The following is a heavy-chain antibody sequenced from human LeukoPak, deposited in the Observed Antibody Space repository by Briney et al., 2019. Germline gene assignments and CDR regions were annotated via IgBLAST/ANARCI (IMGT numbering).Heavy chain of an antibody. CDR3: ARLVRMVRGVIMPVKDY. J-gene: IGHJ4*02. CDR2: IYHSGST. D-gene: IGHD3-10*01. V-gene: IGHV4-38-2*02. Sequence: SETLSLTCTVSGYSISSGYYWGWIRQPPGKGLEWIGSIYHSGSTYYNPSLKSRVTISVDTSKNQFSLKLSPVTAADTAVYYCARLVRMVRGVIMPVKDYWGQGTLVTVSS. CDR1: GYSISSGYY.